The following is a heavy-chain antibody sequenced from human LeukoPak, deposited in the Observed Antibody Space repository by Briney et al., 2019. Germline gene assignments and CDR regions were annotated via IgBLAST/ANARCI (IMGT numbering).Heavy chain of an antibody. CDR2: ISGNGSST. D-gene: IGHD5-18*01. Sequence: GGSLRLSCAASGFTFSSYAMSWVRQAPGKGLEWVSVISGNGSSTYYADSVKGRFTISRDNSKNTLYLQMNSLRAENTAVYYCAKVRDLDTVLGRFDNWGQGTLVTASS. J-gene: IGHJ5*02. CDR1: GFTFSSYA. CDR3: AKVRDLDTVLGRFDN. V-gene: IGHV3-23*01.